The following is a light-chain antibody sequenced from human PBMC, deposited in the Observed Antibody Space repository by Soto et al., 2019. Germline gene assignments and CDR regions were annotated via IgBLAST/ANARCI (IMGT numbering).Light chain of an antibody. J-gene: IGLJ1*01. Sequence: QSSLTQPASVSGSPGQSIAISCTGTSRDVGSYNSVSWYQQYPGKAPKLMIHDVNNRPSGISDRFSGSKSGNTASLTISGLQAEDEADYYCGSFTSSTSYVFGTGTKVTVL. CDR2: DVN. CDR3: GSFTSSTSYV. CDR1: SRDVGSYNS. V-gene: IGLV2-14*03.